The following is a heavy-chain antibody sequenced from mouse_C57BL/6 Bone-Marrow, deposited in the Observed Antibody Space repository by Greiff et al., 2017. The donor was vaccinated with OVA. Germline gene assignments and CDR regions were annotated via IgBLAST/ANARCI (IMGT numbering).Heavy chain of an antibody. Sequence: EVKLVESGAELVKPGASVKLSCTASGFNIKDYYMHWVKQRTEQGLEWIGRIDPEDGETKYAPKFQGKATLTVDTSSNTAYLQLRSLTSEDTAVYYCASGLRRRYFEFWGTGTTVTVSP. CDR3: ASGLRRRYFEF. CDR1: GFNIKDYY. V-gene: IGHV14-2*01. J-gene: IGHJ1*03. D-gene: IGHD1-2*01. CDR2: IDPEDGET.